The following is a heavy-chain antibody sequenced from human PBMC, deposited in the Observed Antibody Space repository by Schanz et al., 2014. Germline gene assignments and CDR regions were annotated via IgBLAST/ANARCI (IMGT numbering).Heavy chain of an antibody. Sequence: EVQLAESGGGLVQPGGSLRLSCAASGFTFSSYAMSWVRQAPGKGLEWVSYIRSSSTPIYYADSVKGRFTISRDNAKNSLYLQMDSLRAEDTGLYFCARGGSGSHYRLDYWGQGTLVTVSS. CDR2: IRSSSTPI. D-gene: IGHD1-26*01. V-gene: IGHV3-48*01. CDR3: ARGGSGSHYRLDY. CDR1: GFTFSSYA. J-gene: IGHJ4*02.